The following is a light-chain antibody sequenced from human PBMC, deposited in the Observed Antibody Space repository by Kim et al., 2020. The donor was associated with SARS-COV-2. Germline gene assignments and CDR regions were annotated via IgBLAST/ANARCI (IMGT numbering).Light chain of an antibody. CDR2: KVS. J-gene: IGKJ2*01. Sequence: DVVMTQSPLSLPVTLGQPASISCRSSQSLVHSDGNTYLNWLQQRPGQSPRRLIYKVSNRDSGVPDRFSGSGSGTDFTLKISRVEAEDVGVYFCMQDTHWPHTFGQGTKLEIK. V-gene: IGKV2-30*02. CDR1: QSLVHSDGNTY. CDR3: MQDTHWPHT.